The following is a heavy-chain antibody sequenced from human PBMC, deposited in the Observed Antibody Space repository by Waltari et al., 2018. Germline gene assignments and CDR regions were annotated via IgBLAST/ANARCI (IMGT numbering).Heavy chain of an antibody. CDR1: GFTFSSYS. CDR2: ISSSSSYI. D-gene: IGHD5-12*01. J-gene: IGHJ4*02. V-gene: IGHV3-21*01. CDR3: ARDQAGYGIFDY. Sequence: EVQLVESGGGLVKPGGSLRLSCAASGFTFSSYSMNWVRQAPGKGLEWVSSISSSSSYIYYADSVKGRFTISRDNAKNSLYLQMNSLRAEDTAVYYCARDQAGYGIFDYWGQGTLVTVSS.